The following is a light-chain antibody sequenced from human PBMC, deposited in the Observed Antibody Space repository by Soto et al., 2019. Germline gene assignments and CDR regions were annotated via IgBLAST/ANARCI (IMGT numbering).Light chain of an antibody. Sequence: QSVLTQPPSVSGAPGQRVTISCTGSSSNIGAGYDVHWYQQLPGTAPKLLIYGNSNRPSGVPDRFSGSKSGTSASLAITGRQEEDEADYYCQSYYSSLSGWVFGGGTKVTVL. V-gene: IGLV1-40*01. J-gene: IGLJ3*02. CDR2: GNS. CDR1: SSNIGAGYD. CDR3: QSYYSSLSGWV.